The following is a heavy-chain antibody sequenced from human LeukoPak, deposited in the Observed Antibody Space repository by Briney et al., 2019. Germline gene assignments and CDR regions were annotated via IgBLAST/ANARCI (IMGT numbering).Heavy chain of an antibody. CDR2: LSSSGAST. J-gene: IGHJ4*02. CDR3: AKYASGWPYSDY. Sequence: GSLRLSLGAPGFPFTHYCMSWGRPGPGEGAGGVSGLSSSGASTYYADSVKGRFTISRDNSNNTLYLQMSSLRAEDTAIYYCAKYASGWPYSDYWGQGTLVTVSS. V-gene: IGHV3-23*01. D-gene: IGHD6-19*01. CDR1: GFPFTHYC.